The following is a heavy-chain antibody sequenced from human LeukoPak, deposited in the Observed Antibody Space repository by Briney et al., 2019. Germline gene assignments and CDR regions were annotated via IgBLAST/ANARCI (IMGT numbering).Heavy chain of an antibody. D-gene: IGHD5-18*01. CDR2: MNPNSGNT. V-gene: IGHV1-8*01. CDR3: ARGLGELWLPVPTRPYGMDV. CDR1: GHTFTSYD. Sequence: ASVKVSCKASGHTFTSYDINWVRQATGQGLEWMGWMNPNSGNTGYAQKFQGRVTMTRNTSISTAYMELSSLRSEDTAVYYCARGLGELWLPVPTRPYGMDVWGQGTTVTVSS. J-gene: IGHJ6*02.